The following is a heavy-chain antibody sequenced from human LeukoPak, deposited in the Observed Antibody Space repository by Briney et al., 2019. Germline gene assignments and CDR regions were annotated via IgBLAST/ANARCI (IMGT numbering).Heavy chain of an antibody. CDR2: IYTSGST. CDR1: GGSISSGSYY. Sequence: PSETLSLTCTVSGGSISSGSYYWSWIRQPAGKGLEWIGRIYTSGSTNYNPSLKSRVTISVDTSKNQFSLKLSSVTAADTAVYYCARDGYYYDSSGYYFDYWGQGTLVTVSS. V-gene: IGHV4-61*02. CDR3: ARDGYYYDSSGYYFDY. D-gene: IGHD3-22*01. J-gene: IGHJ4*02.